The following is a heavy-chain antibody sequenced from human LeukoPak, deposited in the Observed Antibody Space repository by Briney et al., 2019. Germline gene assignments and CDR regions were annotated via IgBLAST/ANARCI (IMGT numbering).Heavy chain of an antibody. CDR2: IIPILGIA. V-gene: IGHV1-69*02. CDR3: ARGGEYYYDSSGYYLEY. CDR1: GGTFSSYT. J-gene: IGHJ4*02. D-gene: IGHD3-22*01. Sequence: RASVKVSCKASGGTFSSYTISWVRQAPGQGLEWMGRIIPILGIANYAQKFQGRVTITADKSTSTAYMELSSLRSEDTAVYYCARGGEYYYDSSGYYLEYWGQGTLVTVSS.